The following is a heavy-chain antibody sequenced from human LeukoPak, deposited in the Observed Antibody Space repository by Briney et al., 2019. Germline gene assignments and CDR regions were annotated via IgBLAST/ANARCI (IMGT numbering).Heavy chain of an antibody. V-gene: IGHV3-23*01. CDR2: ISNTGGRT. CDR1: GFPFSSHA. D-gene: IGHD3-22*01. J-gene: IGHJ4*02. CDR3: AKRGVVIRVILVGFHKEAYYFDS. Sequence: GGSLRLSCAVSGFPFSSHAMSWVRQPPGKGLEWVAGISNTGGRTNYADSVKGRFTISRDNPKNTLYLQMNSLRAEDTAVYFCAKRGVVIRVILVGFHKEAYYFDSWGQGALVTVSS.